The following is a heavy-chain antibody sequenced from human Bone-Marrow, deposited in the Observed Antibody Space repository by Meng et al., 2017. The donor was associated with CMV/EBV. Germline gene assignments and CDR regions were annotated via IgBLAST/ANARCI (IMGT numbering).Heavy chain of an antibody. CDR2: ISSSGSTI. V-gene: IGHV3-48*03. D-gene: IGHD6-13*01. J-gene: IGHJ3*02. CDR1: GFTFSRYE. Sequence: GGSLRLSCATSGFTFSRYEMNWVRQAPGKGLEWVSYISSSGSTIYYADSVKGRFTISRDNAKNSLYLQMNSLRAEDTAVYYCAREYQQLRQTDAFDIWGQGTMVTVSS. CDR3: AREYQQLRQTDAFDI.